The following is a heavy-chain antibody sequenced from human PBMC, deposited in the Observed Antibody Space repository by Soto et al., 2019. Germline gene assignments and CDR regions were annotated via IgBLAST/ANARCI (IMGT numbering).Heavy chain of an antibody. CDR3: ARGGRERFLEWSPWVYGMDV. V-gene: IGHV3-13*01. CDR2: IGTAGDT. J-gene: IGHJ6*02. Sequence: GSLRLSCAASGFTFSSYDMHWVRQATGKGLEWVSAIGTAGDTYYPGSVKGRFTISRENAKNSLYLQMNSLRAGDTAVYYCARGGRERFLEWSPWVYGMDVWGQGTTVTVSS. D-gene: IGHD3-3*01. CDR1: GFTFSSYD.